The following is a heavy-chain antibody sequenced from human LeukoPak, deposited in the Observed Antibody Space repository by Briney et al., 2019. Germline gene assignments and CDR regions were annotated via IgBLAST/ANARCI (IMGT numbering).Heavy chain of an antibody. J-gene: IGHJ4*02. Sequence: KTSETLSLTCTVSGGSISSYYWSWIRQPPGKGLEWIGYIYYSGSTNYNPSLKSRVTISVDTSKNQFSLKLSSVTAADTAVYYCARAHSSGYHRHFDYWGQGTLVTVSS. CDR3: ARAHSSGYHRHFDY. D-gene: IGHD3-22*01. CDR1: GGSISSYY. CDR2: IYYSGST. V-gene: IGHV4-59*01.